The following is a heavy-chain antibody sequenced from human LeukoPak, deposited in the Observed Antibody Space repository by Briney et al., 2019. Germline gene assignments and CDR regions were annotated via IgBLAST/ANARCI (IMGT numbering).Heavy chain of an antibody. CDR3: ARTVIAVAGAYYFDY. D-gene: IGHD6-19*01. CDR2: ISYDGSNK. Sequence: GGSLRLPCAASGSTFSSYAMHWVRQAPGKGLEWVAVISYDGSNKYYADSVKGRFTISRDNSKNTLYLQMNSLRAEDTAVYYCARTVIAVAGAYYFDYWGQGTLVTVSS. V-gene: IGHV3-30-3*01. J-gene: IGHJ4*02. CDR1: GSTFSSYA.